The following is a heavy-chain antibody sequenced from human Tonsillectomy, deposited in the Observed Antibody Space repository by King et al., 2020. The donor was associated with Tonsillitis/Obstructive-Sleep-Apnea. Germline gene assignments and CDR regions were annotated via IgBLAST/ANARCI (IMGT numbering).Heavy chain of an antibody. CDR3: ARGDYHLAYYYMDV. CDR1: GGSSSGYY. Sequence: VQLQQWGAGLLKPSETLSLTCDVYGGSSSGYYWSWIRQPPGKGLEWIGEINHSGNSNYNPSLKSRVTISVDTSKNQFSLKLSSVTAADTAVYYCARGDYHLAYYYMDVWGKGTTVTVSS. V-gene: IGHV4-34*01. CDR2: INHSGNS. J-gene: IGHJ6*03. D-gene: IGHD3-3*01.